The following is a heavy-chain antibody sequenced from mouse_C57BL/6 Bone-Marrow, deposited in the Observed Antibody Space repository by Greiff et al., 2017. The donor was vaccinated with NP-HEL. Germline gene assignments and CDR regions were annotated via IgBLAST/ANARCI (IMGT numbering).Heavy chain of an antibody. V-gene: IGHV1-4*01. CDR2: INPSSGYT. CDR1: GYTFTSYT. D-gene: IGHD1-1*01. Sequence: QVQLQQSVAELARPGASVKMSCKASGYTFTSYTMHWVKQRPGQGLEWIGYINPSSGYTKYNQKFKDKATLTADKSSSTAYMQLSSLTSEDSAVYYCARSVITTERNFDVWGTGTTVTVSS. J-gene: IGHJ1*03. CDR3: ARSVITTERNFDV.